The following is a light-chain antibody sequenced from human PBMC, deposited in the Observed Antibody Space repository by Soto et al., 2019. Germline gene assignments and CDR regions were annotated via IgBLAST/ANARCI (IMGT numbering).Light chain of an antibody. V-gene: IGKV3-20*01. Sequence: EIVVTQAPGTLSLSPLEIATLSCRSSQSVSSSYLAWYQQKSGQAPRLLIYGASNRATGIPDRFSGSGSGTDFTLTISRLEPEDFAVYYCQQYGRSSWTFGQGTKV. CDR1: QSVSSSY. CDR3: QQYGRSSWT. CDR2: GAS. J-gene: IGKJ1*01.